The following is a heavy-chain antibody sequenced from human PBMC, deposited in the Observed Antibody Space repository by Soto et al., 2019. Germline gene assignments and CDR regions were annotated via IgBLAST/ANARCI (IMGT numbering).Heavy chain of an antibody. D-gene: IGHD3-16*02. V-gene: IGHV3-9*01. Sequence: EVQLVESGGGLVQPGRSLRLSCAASGFTFDDYAMHWVRQVPGKGLEWISGISWDSGTLGYADCVKGRFIIYRDDAKKALFLKMNSLREEDKPLYDCADRSYPTMACPLEQWGQGALVTAYS. CDR1: GFTFDDYA. J-gene: IGHJ4*02. CDR3: ADRSYPTMACPLEQ. CDR2: ISWDSGTL.